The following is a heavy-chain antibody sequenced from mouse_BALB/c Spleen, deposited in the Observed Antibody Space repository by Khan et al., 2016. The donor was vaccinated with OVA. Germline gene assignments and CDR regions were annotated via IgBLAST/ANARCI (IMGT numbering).Heavy chain of an antibody. CDR2: VNPNTDNI. CDR3: AIGYDFFAS. D-gene: IGHD2-14*01. V-gene: IGHV1-18*01. CDR1: GYSFTLYY. J-gene: IGHJ3*01. Sequence: VQLQQSGPDLVKPGASVKISCKASGYSFTLYYMSWVKQSHGKSLEWIGRVNPNTDNINYNQEFKGKAILHVDKSSNTAYMELRSLTSEDTAVYFCAIGYDFFASWGQGTLVTGSA.